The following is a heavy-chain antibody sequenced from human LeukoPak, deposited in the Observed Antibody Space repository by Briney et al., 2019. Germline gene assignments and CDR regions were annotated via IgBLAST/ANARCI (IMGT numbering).Heavy chain of an antibody. J-gene: IGHJ6*02. CDR3: ARGTLYCSSTSCYSTSYYYYGMDV. V-gene: IGHV6-1*01. CDR1: GDSVSSNSAA. CDR2: TYYRSKWYS. Sequence: SQTLSLTCAISGDSVSSNSAAWNWIRQSPSRGLEWLGRTYYRSKWYSDYAVSVKSRITINPDTSKNQFSLQLNSVTPEDTAVYYCARGTLYCSSTSCYSTSYYYYGMDVWGQGTTVTVSS. D-gene: IGHD2-2*01.